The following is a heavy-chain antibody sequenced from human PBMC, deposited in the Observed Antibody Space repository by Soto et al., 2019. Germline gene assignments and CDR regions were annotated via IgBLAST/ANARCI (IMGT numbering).Heavy chain of an antibody. J-gene: IGHJ2*01. D-gene: IGHD2-8*01. CDR2: VYSSGGT. V-gene: IGHV4-59*01. CDR3: ARMGPLYATTYWFFAL. Sequence: WTWIRQPPGKGLEWIGYVYSSGGTNYNPSLKSRVILSVDTSKNQFSLKMNYVTAADTAVYYCARMGPLYATTYWFFALWVRGTLVTVSS.